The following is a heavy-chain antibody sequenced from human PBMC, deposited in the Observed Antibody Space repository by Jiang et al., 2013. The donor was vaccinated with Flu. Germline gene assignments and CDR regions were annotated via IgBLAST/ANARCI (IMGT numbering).Heavy chain of an antibody. CDR3: AKNVGPGDYSYYFDY. CDR1: GFTFSSYA. J-gene: IGHJ4*02. Sequence: VQLLESGGGVVQPGRSLRLSCAASGFTFSSYAMHWVRQAPGKGLEWVAVISYDGSNKYYADSVKGRFTISRDNSKNTLYLQMNSLRAEDTAVYYCAKNVGPGDYSYYFDYWGQGTLVTVSS. CDR2: ISYDGSNK. V-gene: IGHV3-30-3*01. D-gene: IGHD4-17*01.